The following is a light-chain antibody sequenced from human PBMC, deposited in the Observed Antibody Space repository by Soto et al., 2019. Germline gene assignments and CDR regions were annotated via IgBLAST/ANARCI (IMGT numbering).Light chain of an antibody. CDR1: SSNSGAGYD. CDR2: GND. Sequence: QSVLTQPPSVSGAPGQRVTISCTGSSSNSGAGYDVHWYQQLPGTAPKLLIYGNDNRPSGGPERFSGSKSGTSASLAITGLQAEDEADYYCQSYDSRLSGSVFGGGTKLTVL. V-gene: IGLV1-40*01. CDR3: QSYDSRLSGSV. J-gene: IGLJ3*02.